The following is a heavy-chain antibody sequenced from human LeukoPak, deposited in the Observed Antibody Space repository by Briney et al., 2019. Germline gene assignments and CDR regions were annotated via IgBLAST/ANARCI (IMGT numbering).Heavy chain of an antibody. CDR3: ASPNHDYGDYLRLDI. CDR2: IKQGGSEK. Sequence: GGSLRLSCAASGFTFSTYWMSWVRQAPGKGLEWVANIKQGGSEKYYVDSVKGRFTISRDNAKNSLYLQMNSLRAEDTAVYYCASPNHDYGDYLRLDIWGQGTMVTVSS. D-gene: IGHD4-17*01. CDR1: GFTFSTYW. V-gene: IGHV3-7*01. J-gene: IGHJ3*02.